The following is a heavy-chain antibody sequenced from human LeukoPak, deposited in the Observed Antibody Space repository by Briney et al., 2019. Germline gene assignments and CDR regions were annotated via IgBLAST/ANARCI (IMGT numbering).Heavy chain of an antibody. CDR1: GFTFSSYG. Sequence: GGSLRLSCAASGFTFSSYGMHWVRQAPGKGLEWVAVISYDGSNKYYADSVKGRFTISRDNSKNTLYLQMSSLRAEDTAVYYCVKPSYGSGSYYKSGYYYGMDVWGQGTTVTVSS. D-gene: IGHD3-10*01. J-gene: IGHJ6*02. CDR2: ISYDGSNK. CDR3: VKPSYGSGSYYKSGYYYGMDV. V-gene: IGHV3-30*18.